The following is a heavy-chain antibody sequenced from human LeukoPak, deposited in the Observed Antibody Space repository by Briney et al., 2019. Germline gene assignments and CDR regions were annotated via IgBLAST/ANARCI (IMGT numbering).Heavy chain of an antibody. D-gene: IGHD1-26*01. Sequence: GASVKVSCKASGYTFTSYGISWVRQAPGQGLEWMGWISAYNGNTNYAQKLQGRVSMTTETSTSTAYMEMRSLRSDDTAVFYCGRDSGSYNGFDYWGQGTLITVSS. J-gene: IGHJ4*02. CDR1: GYTFTSYG. CDR2: ISAYNGNT. CDR3: GRDSGSYNGFDY. V-gene: IGHV1-18*01.